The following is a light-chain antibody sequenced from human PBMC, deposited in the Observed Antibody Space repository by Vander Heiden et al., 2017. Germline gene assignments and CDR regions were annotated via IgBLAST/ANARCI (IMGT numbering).Light chain of an antibody. V-gene: IGKV1-39*01. J-gene: IGKJ1*01. Sequence: DIQMLQSPSSLSASVGDRVTITCRASQSISSYLNWYQQKPGKAPKLLIDAASSLQSGVPSRFSGSGSGTDFTLTISSPQPEDFATYYCQQSYSTPRTFGQGTKVEIK. CDR2: AAS. CDR1: QSISSY. CDR3: QQSYSTPRT.